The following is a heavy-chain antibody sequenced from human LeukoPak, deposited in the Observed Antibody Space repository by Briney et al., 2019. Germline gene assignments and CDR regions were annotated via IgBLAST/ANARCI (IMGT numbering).Heavy chain of an antibody. CDR2: IYPGDSDT. J-gene: IGHJ6*03. D-gene: IGHD4-23*01. CDR3: ARGGNSYAYYYYMDV. CDR1: GYSFTSYW. V-gene: IGHV5-51*01. Sequence: GESLKISCKGSGYSFTSYWIGWVRQMPGKGLEWMGIIYPGDSDTRYSPSFQGQVTISADKSISTAYLQWSSLKASDTAMYYCARGGNSYAYYYYMDVWGKGTTVTVSS.